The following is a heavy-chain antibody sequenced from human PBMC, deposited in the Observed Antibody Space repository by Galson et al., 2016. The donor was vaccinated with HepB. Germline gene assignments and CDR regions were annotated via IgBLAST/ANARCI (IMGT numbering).Heavy chain of an antibody. Sequence: TLSLTCTVSGGSISSGDYYWNWIRQHPGKGLEWIGFIYYIGTTYYNPSLKSRVTMSVDTSKNQFSLNLSSVTAAETAVYYCARESKNTVTLGAFDIWGQGTMVKVSS. J-gene: IGHJ3*02. CDR2: IYYIGTT. V-gene: IGHV4-31*03. D-gene: IGHD4-11*01. CDR3: ARESKNTVTLGAFDI. CDR1: GGSISSGDYY.